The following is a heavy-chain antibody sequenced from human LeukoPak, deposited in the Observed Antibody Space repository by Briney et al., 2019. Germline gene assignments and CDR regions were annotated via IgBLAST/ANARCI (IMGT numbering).Heavy chain of an antibody. Sequence: PSETLSLTCTVSGDSGSSYYWTWIRQPPGKGLEWIGYIHTGGSTNYSPSLKSRVTISLDTSNNHVSLKLNSVTAADTAGYYCASGYQSFDYWGHGTLVTVSS. CDR1: GDSGSSYY. CDR3: ASGYQSFDY. D-gene: IGHD5-18*01. V-gene: IGHV4-4*09. CDR2: IHTGGST. J-gene: IGHJ4*01.